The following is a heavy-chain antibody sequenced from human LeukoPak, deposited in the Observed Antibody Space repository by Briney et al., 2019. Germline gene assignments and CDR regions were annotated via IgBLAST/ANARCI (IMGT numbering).Heavy chain of an antibody. CDR1: GGSINSGGYY. CDR2: IYYSGST. D-gene: IGHD6-13*01. Sequence: SQTLSLTCTVSGGSINSGGYYWSWIRQHPGKGLEWIGYIYYSGSTYYNPSLKSRVTISVDTSKNQFSLKLSSVTAADTAVYYCARDYSSSDFDYWGQGTLVTVSS. CDR3: ARDYSSSDFDY. V-gene: IGHV4-31*03. J-gene: IGHJ4*02.